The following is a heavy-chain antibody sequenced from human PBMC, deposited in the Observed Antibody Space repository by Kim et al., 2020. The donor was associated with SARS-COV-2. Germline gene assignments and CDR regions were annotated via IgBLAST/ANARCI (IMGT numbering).Heavy chain of an antibody. V-gene: IGHV3-30*02. CDR3: AKDYCSGGSCYYFDY. D-gene: IGHD2-15*01. J-gene: IGHJ4*02. Sequence: ADSVKGRFTISRDNSNTLDLQMNSLRAEDTAVYYCAKDYCSGGSCYYFDYWGQGTLVTVSS.